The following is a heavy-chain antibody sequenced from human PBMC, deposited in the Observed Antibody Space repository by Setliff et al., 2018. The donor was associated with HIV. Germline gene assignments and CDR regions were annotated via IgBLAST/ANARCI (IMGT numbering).Heavy chain of an antibody. D-gene: IGHD1-26*01. CDR1: GYTFTGYY. J-gene: IGHJ4*02. CDR2: INPNSGGT. Sequence: VSCKASGYTFTGYYMHWVRQAPGQGLEWMGWINPNSGGTNYAQRFQGRVTMTRDTSISTAYMELSRLRSDDTAVYYCARFRKFQLVGALDYWGQGTLVTVSS. CDR3: ARFRKFQLVGALDY. V-gene: IGHV1-2*02.